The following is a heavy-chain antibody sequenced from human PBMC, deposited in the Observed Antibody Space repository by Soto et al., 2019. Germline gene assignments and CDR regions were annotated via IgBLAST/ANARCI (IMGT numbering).Heavy chain of an antibody. CDR2: INSDGSST. D-gene: IGHD1-26*01. J-gene: IGHJ6*02. V-gene: IGHV3-74*01. Sequence: GGSLRLSCAASGFTFSSYWMHWVRQAPGKGLVWVSRINSDGSSTSYADSVKGRFTISRDNAKNTLYLQMNSLRAEDTAVYYCARVPRGAGIVYYYYGMDVWGQGTTVTVSS. CDR1: GFTFSSYW. CDR3: ARVPRGAGIVYYYYGMDV.